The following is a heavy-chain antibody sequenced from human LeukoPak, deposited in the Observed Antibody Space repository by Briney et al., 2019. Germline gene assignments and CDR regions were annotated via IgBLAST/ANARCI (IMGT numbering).Heavy chain of an antibody. CDR1: GGSFSGYY. CDR3: ARGNSNFPANWFDP. J-gene: IGHJ5*02. D-gene: IGHD4-11*01. CDR2: INHSGST. V-gene: IGHV4-34*01. Sequence: SETLSLTCAVYGGSFSGYYWSWIRQPPGKGLEWIGEINHSGSTNYNPSLKSRVTMSVDTSKNQFSLKLSSVTAADTAVYYCARGNSNFPANWFDPWGQGTLVTVSS.